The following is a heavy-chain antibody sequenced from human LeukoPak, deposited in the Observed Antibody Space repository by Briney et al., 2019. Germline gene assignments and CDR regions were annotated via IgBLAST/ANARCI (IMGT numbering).Heavy chain of an antibody. J-gene: IGHJ5*02. CDR2: INSDGINT. CDR1: GFTFSNYW. D-gene: IGHD3-22*01. V-gene: IGHV3-74*01. CDR3: ARDLGQYYDTSDNWFDP. Sequence: QAGGSLRLSCAASGFTFSNYWMHWVRQAPGKGLVWVSRINSDGINTSYADSVKGRFTISRDNAKNTLNLQMNCLRAEDTAVYYCARDLGQYYDTSDNWFDPWGQGTLVTVSS.